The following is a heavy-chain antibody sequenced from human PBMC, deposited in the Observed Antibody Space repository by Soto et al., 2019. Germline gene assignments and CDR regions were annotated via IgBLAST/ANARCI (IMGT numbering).Heavy chain of an antibody. CDR2: VHHSWGS. V-gene: IGHV4-59*08. CDR3: ARQGFGPLHGLVDV. D-gene: IGHD3-10*01. J-gene: IGHJ6*02. Sequence: QVQLQESGPGLVKPSETLSLSCTVSGGSISSYDWSWFRQSPGKRMEWIGYVHHSWGSSYNPSLQRRVAISLDTSKSQFSLKVTSVTATDTAVYYCARQGFGPLHGLVDVWGQWTTVTVSS. CDR1: GGSISSYD.